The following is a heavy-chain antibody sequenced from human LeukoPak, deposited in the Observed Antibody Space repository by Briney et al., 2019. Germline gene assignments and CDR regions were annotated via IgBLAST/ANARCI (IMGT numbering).Heavy chain of an antibody. CDR2: LSGSGITT. J-gene: IGHJ4*01. V-gene: IGHV3-23*01. Sequence: PGGTLRLSCAASGFTFSKSAMSWVRQAPGKGLECFSTLSGSGITTYYADSVKGRFTISRDNSKNTLYLQMNSLRAEDTAVYYCAKGIYSSGWSYFDYWGHGTLVTVSS. D-gene: IGHD6-19*01. CDR3: AKGIYSSGWSYFDY. CDR1: GFTFSKSA.